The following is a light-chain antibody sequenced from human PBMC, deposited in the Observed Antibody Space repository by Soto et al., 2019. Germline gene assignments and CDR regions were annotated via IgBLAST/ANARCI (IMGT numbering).Light chain of an antibody. CDR1: SSDIGGYNY. J-gene: IGLJ1*01. Sequence: QSALTQPASVSGSPGQSITISCTGTSSDIGGYNYVSWYQQYPGKAPKLLIYEVSHRPSGVSNRFSGSKSGSTASLTISGLQAEDEADYYCNSYTSIITYCVFGTGTKLTVL. CDR3: NSYTSIITYCV. V-gene: IGLV2-14*01. CDR2: EVS.